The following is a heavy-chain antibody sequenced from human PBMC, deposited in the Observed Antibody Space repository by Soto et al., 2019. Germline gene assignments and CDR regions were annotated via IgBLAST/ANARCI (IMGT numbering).Heavy chain of an antibody. J-gene: IGHJ3*02. Sequence: PXGALRLSCAGSGVTCSSYSMNWVRQAPGKGLEWVSSISSSSSYIYYADSVKGRFTISRDNAKNSLYLQMNSLRAEDTAVYYCARDQFTMIGDSPAFDTWGQGTMVTVSS. V-gene: IGHV3-21*01. D-gene: IGHD3-22*01. CDR1: GVTCSSYS. CDR2: ISSSSSYI. CDR3: ARDQFTMIGDSPAFDT.